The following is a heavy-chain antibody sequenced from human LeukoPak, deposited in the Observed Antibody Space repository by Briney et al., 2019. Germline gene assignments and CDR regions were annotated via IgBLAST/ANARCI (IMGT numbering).Heavy chain of an antibody. CDR3: ARDHGYANWFDP. CDR2: INHSGST. J-gene: IGHJ5*02. Sequence: SETLSLTCAVYGGSFSGYYWSWIRQPPGKGLEWIGEINHSGSTNYNPSLKSRVTISVDTSKNQFSLKLSSVTAADTAVYYCARDHGYANWFDPWGQGTLVTVSS. V-gene: IGHV4-34*01. CDR1: GGSFSGYY. D-gene: IGHD5-18*01.